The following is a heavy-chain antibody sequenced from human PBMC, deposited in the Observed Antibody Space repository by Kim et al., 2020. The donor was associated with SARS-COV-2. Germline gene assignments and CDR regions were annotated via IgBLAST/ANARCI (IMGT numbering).Heavy chain of an antibody. Sequence: GGSLRLSCAASGFTFSSYAMSWVRQAPGKGLEWVSAISGSGGSTYYADSVKGRFTISRDNSKNTLYLQMNSLRAEDTAVYYCAKDLITMVQGVIIRGYFDYWGQGTLVTVSS. CDR2: ISGSGGST. J-gene: IGHJ4*02. V-gene: IGHV3-23*01. D-gene: IGHD3-10*01. CDR3: AKDLITMVQGVIIRGYFDY. CDR1: GFTFSSYA.